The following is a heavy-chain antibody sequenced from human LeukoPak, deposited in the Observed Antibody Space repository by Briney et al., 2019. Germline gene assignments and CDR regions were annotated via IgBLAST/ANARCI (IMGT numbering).Heavy chain of an antibody. D-gene: IGHD4-23*01. V-gene: IGHV3-74*01. CDR2: TNSDGSST. CDR3: ARGPDYGGPL. Sequence: GGSLRLSCEASGFTFSDYRMHWVRQAPGKGLVWVSHTNSDGSSTSYADSVKGRFTISRDNAKKTLYLQMNSLRAEDTAVYYCARGPDYGGPLRGQGTLVTVSP. J-gene: IGHJ4*02. CDR1: GFTFSDYR.